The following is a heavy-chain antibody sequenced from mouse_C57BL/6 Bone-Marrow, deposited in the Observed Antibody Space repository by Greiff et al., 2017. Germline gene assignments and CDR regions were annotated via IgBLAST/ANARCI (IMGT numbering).Heavy chain of an antibody. CDR2: IYPGSGST. D-gene: IGHD2-10*01. J-gene: IGHJ1*03. CDR1: GYTFTSYW. CDR3: ARPYYCNYCDFDV. Sequence: QVQLQQPGAELVKPGASVKMSCKASGYTFTSYWITWVKQRPGQGLEWIGDIYPGSGSTNYNEKFKSKATLTVDTSSTTAYMQLSSLTSEDSAVYYCARPYYCNYCDFDVWGTGTTVTVSS. V-gene: IGHV1-55*01.